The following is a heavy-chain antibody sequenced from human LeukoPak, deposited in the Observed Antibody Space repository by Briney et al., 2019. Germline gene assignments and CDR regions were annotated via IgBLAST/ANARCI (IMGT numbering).Heavy chain of an antibody. J-gene: IGHJ4*02. CDR2: IKEDGSAT. Sequence: PGGSLRLSCAASGFTFSRNWMSWVRQAPGKGLEWLANIKEDGSATYYVDSVKGRFTISRDNGKNSLYLQMSSLRAGDTAVYYCARDAKYYFDSSGYHWGQGTQVTVSS. D-gene: IGHD3-22*01. CDR1: GFTFSRNW. CDR3: ARDAKYYFDSSGYH. V-gene: IGHV3-7*01.